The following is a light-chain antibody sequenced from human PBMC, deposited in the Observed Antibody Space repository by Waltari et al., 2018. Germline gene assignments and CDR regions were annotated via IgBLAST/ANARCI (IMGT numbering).Light chain of an antibody. J-gene: IGLJ2*01. CDR1: SSDIGRYNY. CDR3: SSYTNSGNVV. Sequence: QSALTQPASVSGSPGQAITISCTDTSSDIGRYNYVSWYQQHPGKAPQLVISEVSNRPSGVSNRFSGSKSGNTASLTISGLQAEDGAHYYCSSYTNSGNVVFGGGTKLTVL. CDR2: EVS. V-gene: IGLV2-14*01.